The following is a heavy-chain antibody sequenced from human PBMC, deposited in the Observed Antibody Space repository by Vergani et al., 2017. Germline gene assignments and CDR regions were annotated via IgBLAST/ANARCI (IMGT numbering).Heavy chain of an antibody. CDR1: GFNFNNYG. J-gene: IGHJ6*02. V-gene: IGHV3-23*01. Sequence: EVQLLESGGGLVQPGGSLRISCAASGFNFNNYGMSWVRQSPGKGLEWVSAINGGRTYYADSVKDRFTISTDNFKNTLYLQMMSLRAEDTAVYYCAKANPRNSGYDYLYYYHAMDVWGQGTTVTVSS. CDR3: AKANPRNSGYDYLYYYHAMDV. CDR2: INGGRT. D-gene: IGHD5-12*01.